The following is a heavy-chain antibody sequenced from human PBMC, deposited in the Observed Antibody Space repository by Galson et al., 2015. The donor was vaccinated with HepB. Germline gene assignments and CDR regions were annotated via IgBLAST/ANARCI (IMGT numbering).Heavy chain of an antibody. CDR1: GFTFSSYA. J-gene: IGHJ4*02. D-gene: IGHD3-3*01. CDR2: ISSNGGST. CDR3: VKDPPSDGDYDFWSGYYSEYYFDY. V-gene: IGHV3-64D*06. Sequence: SLRLSCAASGFTFSSYAMHWVRQAPGKGLEYVSAISSNGGSTYYADSVKGRFTISRDNSKNTLYLQMGSLRAEDTAVYYCVKDPPSDGDYDFWSGYYSEYYFDYWGQGTLVTVSS.